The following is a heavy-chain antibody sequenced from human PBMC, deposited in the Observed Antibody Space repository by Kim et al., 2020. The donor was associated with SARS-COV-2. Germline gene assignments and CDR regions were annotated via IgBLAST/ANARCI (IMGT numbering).Heavy chain of an antibody. CDR1: GGSFSGYY. Sequence: SETLSLTCAVYGGSFSGYYWSWIRQPPGKGLEWIGEINHSGSTNYNPSLKSRVTISVDTSKNQFSLKLSSVTAADTAVYYCARGGSGYYYGSGSYLFLSYYCDGMDVWGQGTTVTVSS. CDR3: ARGGSGYYYGSGSYLFLSYYCDGMDV. V-gene: IGHV4-34*01. D-gene: IGHD3-10*01. J-gene: IGHJ6*02. CDR2: INHSGST.